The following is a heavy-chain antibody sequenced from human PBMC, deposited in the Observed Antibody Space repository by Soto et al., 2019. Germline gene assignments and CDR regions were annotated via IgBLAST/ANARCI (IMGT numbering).Heavy chain of an antibody. CDR1: GFTFSNAW. CDR3: ITDGLVLANGMDV. V-gene: IGHV3-15*01. CDR2: IKSKTDGGTT. D-gene: IGHD1-26*01. Sequence: EVQRVESGGGLVKPGGSLRLSCAASGFTFSNAWMSWVRQAPGKGLEWVGRIKSKTDGGTTDYAAPVKCRFTISRHDSNNTLYLQMNLLKTDYSAVYYSITDGLVLANGMDVWGQGTTVTVSS. J-gene: IGHJ6*02.